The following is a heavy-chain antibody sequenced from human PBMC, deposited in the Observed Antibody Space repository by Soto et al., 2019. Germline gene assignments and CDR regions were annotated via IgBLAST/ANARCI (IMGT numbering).Heavy chain of an antibody. V-gene: IGHV4-59*01. CDR1: GGSLSSYY. D-gene: IGHD2-15*01. J-gene: IGHJ4*01. Sequence: SETLSLTCTVSGGSLSSYYWSWIRQPPGKGLEWIANIYNSGSTNYNPSLKSRVTISVDTSKNQFSMRLSSLTAADTAVYYCARGSVVVVAAIDYWGQEPWSPSPQ. CDR3: ARGSVVVVAAIDY. CDR2: IYNSGST.